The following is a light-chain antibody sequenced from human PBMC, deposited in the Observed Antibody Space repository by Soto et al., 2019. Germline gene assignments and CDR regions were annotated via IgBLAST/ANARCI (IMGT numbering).Light chain of an antibody. J-gene: IGKJ1*01. V-gene: IGKV3-20*01. CDR3: QQYGSSPPT. Sequence: EFVLTQSPGTLSFSTGERATLSCRASQSVSSSYLAWYQQKPGQAPRLLIYGASSRATGIPDRFSGSGSGTDFTLTISRLEPEDFAVYYCQQYGSSPPTFGQGTKV. CDR1: QSVSSSY. CDR2: GAS.